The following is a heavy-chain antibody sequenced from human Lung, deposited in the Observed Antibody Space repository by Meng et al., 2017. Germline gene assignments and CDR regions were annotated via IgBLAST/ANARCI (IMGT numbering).Heavy chain of an antibody. V-gene: IGHV4-34*01. D-gene: IGHD4-11*01. Sequence: QVPLQQWGAGLLNPSETLSLTCVVSGGSFSDYYWSWIRQPPGKGLEWIGEINHSGSTNYNPSLESRATISVDTSQNNLSLKLSSVTAADSAVYYCARGPTTMAHDFDYWGQGTLVTVSS. J-gene: IGHJ4*02. CDR1: GGSFSDYY. CDR2: INHSGST. CDR3: ARGPTTMAHDFDY.